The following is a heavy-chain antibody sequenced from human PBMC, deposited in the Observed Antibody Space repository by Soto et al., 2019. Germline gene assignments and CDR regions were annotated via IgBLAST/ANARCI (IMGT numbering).Heavy chain of an antibody. CDR3: ATGGGVDTAMAGGY. D-gene: IGHD5-18*01. CDR1: GFTFSSYG. V-gene: IGHV3-30*03. J-gene: IGHJ4*02. Sequence: QVQLVESGGGVVQPGRSLRLSCAASGFTFSSYGMHWVRQAPGKGLEWVAVISYDGSNKYYADSVKGRFTISRDNSKNTLDLQMNSLRAEDTAVYYCATGGGVDTAMAGGYWGQGTLVTVSS. CDR2: ISYDGSNK.